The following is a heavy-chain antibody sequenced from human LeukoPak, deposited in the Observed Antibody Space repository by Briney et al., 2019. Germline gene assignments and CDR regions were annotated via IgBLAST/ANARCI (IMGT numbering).Heavy chain of an antibody. V-gene: IGHV1-2*02. CDR3: ARDLDSSSSIDY. CDR1: GYTFTGYY. J-gene: IGHJ4*02. CDR2: TNPNSGGT. D-gene: IGHD6-6*01. Sequence: AASVKVSCKASGYTFTGYYMHWVRQARGQGLEWMGWTNPNSGGTNYAQKFQGRVTMTRDTSISTAYMELSRLRSDDTAVYYCARDLDSSSSIDYWGQGTLVTVSS.